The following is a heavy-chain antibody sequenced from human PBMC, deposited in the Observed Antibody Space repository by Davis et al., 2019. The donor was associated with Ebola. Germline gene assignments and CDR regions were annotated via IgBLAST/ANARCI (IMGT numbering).Heavy chain of an antibody. CDR2: VHYTGGT. CDR1: GGSISNYY. Sequence: PSETLSLTCTVSGGSISNYYWTWIRQPPGRGLEWIGFVHYTGGTKKSPSLNSRVTMSLDTPKNQFSLKLNSLTAADTAVYYCARAGYSYATGYFFDYWGQGILVTVSS. J-gene: IGHJ4*02. CDR3: ARAGYSYATGYFFDY. D-gene: IGHD5-18*01. V-gene: IGHV4-59*01.